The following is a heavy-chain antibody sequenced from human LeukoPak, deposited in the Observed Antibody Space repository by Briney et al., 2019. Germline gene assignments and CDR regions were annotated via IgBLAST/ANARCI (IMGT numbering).Heavy chain of an antibody. D-gene: IGHD5-18*01. CDR3: ARGFVDTAMAFDY. J-gene: IGHJ4*02. V-gene: IGHV5-51*01. CDR2: IYPGDSDT. CDR1: GYSFTSYW. Sequence: GESLKISCKGSGYSFTSYWIGWVRQMPGKGLEWMGIIYPGDSDTRYSPSFQGQVTISADKSISTAYLQWSSLRSEDTAVYYCARGFVDTAMAFDYWGQGTLVTVSS.